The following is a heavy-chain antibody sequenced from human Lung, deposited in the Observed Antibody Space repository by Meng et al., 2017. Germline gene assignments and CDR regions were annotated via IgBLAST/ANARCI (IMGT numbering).Heavy chain of an antibody. J-gene: IGHJ4*02. CDR1: GGSFSDYY. CDR3: ARGPTTMAHDFDY. D-gene: IGHD4-11*01. V-gene: IGHV4-34*01. Sequence: GLLRPPETLSLPCVVSGGSFSDYYWSWTRQPPGKGLEWIGEINHSGSTNYNPSLESRATISVDTSQNNLSLKLSSVTAADSAVYYCARGPTTMAHDFDYWGQGTLVTVSS. CDR2: INHSGST.